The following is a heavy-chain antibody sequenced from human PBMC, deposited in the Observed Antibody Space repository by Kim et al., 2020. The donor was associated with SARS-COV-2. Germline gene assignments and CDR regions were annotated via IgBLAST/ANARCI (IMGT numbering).Heavy chain of an antibody. D-gene: IGHD3-10*01. V-gene: IGHV4-30-2*04. J-gene: IGHJ5*02. Sequence: SLKSRVTISVDTSKNQFSLKLSSGAAADTAVYYCARSLSTMVRVVGTFDPWGQGTLVTVSS. CDR3: ARSLSTMVRVVGTFDP.